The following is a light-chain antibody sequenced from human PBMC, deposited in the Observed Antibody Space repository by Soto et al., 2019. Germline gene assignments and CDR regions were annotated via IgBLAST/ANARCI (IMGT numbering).Light chain of an antibody. J-gene: IGKJ5*01. CDR3: QQYNKWPPIT. CDR1: QSISSW. CDR2: DAS. Sequence: DIQMTQSPSTRSASAGDRVTITCRASQSISSWLAWYQQKPGKAPKLLIYDASSLESGVPSRFSGSGSGTEFTLTISSLQPDDFAVYYCQQYNKWPPITFGQGTRLEIK. V-gene: IGKV1-5*01.